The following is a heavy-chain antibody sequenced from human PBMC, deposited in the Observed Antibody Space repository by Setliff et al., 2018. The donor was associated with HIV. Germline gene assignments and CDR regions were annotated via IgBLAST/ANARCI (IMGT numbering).Heavy chain of an antibody. V-gene: IGHV3-30*02. J-gene: IGHJ3*02. CDR3: AREDVTTSGLDI. CDR2: IRYDDTYK. Sequence: GGSLRLSCATSGFTFSYYGMHWVRQAPGKGLEWVAFIRYDDTYKYYADSVKGRFTISRDNAKNTVYLQMNGLRVEDTAVYFCAREDVTTSGLDIWGQGTMVTVSS. D-gene: IGHD4-17*01. CDR1: GFTFSYYG.